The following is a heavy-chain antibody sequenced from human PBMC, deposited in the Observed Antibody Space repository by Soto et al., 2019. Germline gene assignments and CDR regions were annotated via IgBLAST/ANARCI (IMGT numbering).Heavy chain of an antibody. J-gene: IGHJ4*02. D-gene: IGHD1-7*01. CDR2: FSSNGGTT. CDR3: VRRVSGNYDY. CDR1: GFTFSSYD. Sequence: EVQLAESGGGMVQPGGSLRLSCVASGFTFSSYDMHWVRQAPGKGLEYVSSFSSNGGTTYYGNSVKGRFTISRDNSKKTLYLQMGSLRAEDMAVYYCVRRVSGNYDYWGQGTLVTVSS. V-gene: IGHV3-64*01.